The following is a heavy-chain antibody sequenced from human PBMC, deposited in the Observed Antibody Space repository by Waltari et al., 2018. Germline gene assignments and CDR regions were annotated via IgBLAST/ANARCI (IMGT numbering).Heavy chain of an antibody. Sequence: QVQLQESGPGLVKPLETLSLTCTVSGASISASIWHWVRQPPGRGLEWIAYMFRSGNTKYTHSLKSGVSTSRDTAKNQLSLRLSSVTAADTATYYCARLPCSSLSCFAAHLDVWGQGTAVTVSS. V-gene: IGHV4-4*08. CDR2: MFRSGNT. CDR1: GASISASI. J-gene: IGHJ6*02. CDR3: ARLPCSSLSCFAAHLDV. D-gene: IGHD2-2*01.